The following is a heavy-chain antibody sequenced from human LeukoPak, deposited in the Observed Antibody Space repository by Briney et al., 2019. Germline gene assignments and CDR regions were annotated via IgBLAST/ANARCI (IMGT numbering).Heavy chain of an antibody. J-gene: IGHJ6*02. CDR2: ITGSGGST. CDR3: AKVPMIVVVNKHYGMDV. Sequence: TGGSLRLSCAASGFTFSSYAMSWVRQAPGKGLDWVSTITGSGGSTYYADSVKGRFTISRDNSKNTLYLQMNSLRAEDTAVYYCAKVPMIVVVNKHYGMDVWGQGTTVTVSS. D-gene: IGHD3-22*01. CDR1: GFTFSSYA. V-gene: IGHV3-23*01.